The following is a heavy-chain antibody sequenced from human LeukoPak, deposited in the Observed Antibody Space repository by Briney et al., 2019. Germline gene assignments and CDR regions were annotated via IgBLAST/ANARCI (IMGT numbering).Heavy chain of an antibody. D-gene: IGHD3-10*01. CDR2: ISYDGNNK. CDR3: AKEGDYYGSGSYRDGFDI. V-gene: IGHV3-30*04. Sequence: GGSLRLSCAASGFTFSNYAIHWVRQAPGKGLEWVAVISYDGNNKYYADSVKGRFTISRDSFKNTLYLQMNSLRPEDTAVYYCAKEGDYYGSGSYRDGFDIWGQGTRATVSS. CDR1: GFTFSNYA. J-gene: IGHJ3*02.